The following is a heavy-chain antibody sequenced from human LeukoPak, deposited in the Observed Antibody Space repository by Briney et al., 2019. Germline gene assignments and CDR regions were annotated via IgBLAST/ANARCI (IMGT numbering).Heavy chain of an antibody. CDR1: GGSISSSSYY. J-gene: IGHJ6*02. CDR2: IYYSGST. V-gene: IGHV4-39*01. CDR3: ARQGAITARRTHYYATDV. Sequence: PSETLSLTCTVSGGSISSSSYYWGRIRQPPGKGLEWIGSIYYSGSTYYNPSLKSRVTISVDTSKNQFSLKLSSVTAADTAIYYCARQGAITARRTHYYATDVWGPGTTVTVSS. D-gene: IGHD1-20*01.